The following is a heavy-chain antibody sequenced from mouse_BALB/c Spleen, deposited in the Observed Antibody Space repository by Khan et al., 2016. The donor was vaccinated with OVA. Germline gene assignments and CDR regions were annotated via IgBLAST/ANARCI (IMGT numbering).Heavy chain of an antibody. CDR3: ARDGSRYNYAMDY. V-gene: IGHV3-2*02. D-gene: IGHD2-3*01. J-gene: IGHJ4*01. Sequence: VQLKESGPGLVKPSQSPSLTCTVTGYSITSDYAWNWIRQFPGNKLEWMGYISSSGSTNYNPALKSRISITRDTSTNQFFLQLNSVTTEDTATYYCARDGSRYNYAMDYWGQGTSVTVSS. CDR1: GYSITSDYA. CDR2: ISSSGST.